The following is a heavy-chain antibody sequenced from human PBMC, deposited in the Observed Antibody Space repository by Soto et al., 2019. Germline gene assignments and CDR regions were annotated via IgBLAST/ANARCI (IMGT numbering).Heavy chain of an antibody. CDR1: GGTFSSYA. D-gene: IGHD2-15*01. V-gene: IGHV1-69*01. J-gene: IGHJ6*02. Sequence: QVQLVQSGAEVKKPGSSVKVSCKASGGTFSSYAISWVRQAPGQGLEWMGGIIPIFGTANYAQKDQGRVTITADESTSTAYMELSSLRAEDTAVYYCARDGVRCSGGSCYPLFDYYYGMDVWGQGTTVTVSS. CDR3: ARDGVRCSGGSCYPLFDYYYGMDV. CDR2: IIPIFGTA.